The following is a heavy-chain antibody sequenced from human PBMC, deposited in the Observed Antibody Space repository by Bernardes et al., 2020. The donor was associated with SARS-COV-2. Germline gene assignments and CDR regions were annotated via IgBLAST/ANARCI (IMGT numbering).Heavy chain of an antibody. V-gene: IGHV3-7*01. J-gene: IGHJ4*02. CDR2: IKQDGSEK. D-gene: IGHD3-16*02. CDR3: ARDLTYYDYVWGSYRFSRGGLDY. Sequence: GGSLRLSCAASGFTFSSYWMSWVRQAPGKGLEWVANIKQDGSEKYYVDSVKGRFTISRDNAKNSLYLQMNSLRAEDTAVYYCARDLTYYDYVWGSYRFSRGGLDYWGQGTLVTVSS. CDR1: GFTFSSYW.